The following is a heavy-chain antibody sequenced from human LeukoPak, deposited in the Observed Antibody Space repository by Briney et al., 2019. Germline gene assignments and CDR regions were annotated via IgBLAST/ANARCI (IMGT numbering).Heavy chain of an antibody. CDR1: GGSISSSSYY. D-gene: IGHD3-10*01. V-gene: IGHV4-39*07. Sequence: PSETLSLTCTVSGGSISSSSYYWGWIRQPPGKGLEWIGSIYYSGSTYYNPSLKSRVTISVDTSKNQFSLKLSSVTAADTAVYYCARTLLWFGELFWFDPWGQGTLVTVSS. J-gene: IGHJ5*02. CDR3: ARTLLWFGELFWFDP. CDR2: IYYSGST.